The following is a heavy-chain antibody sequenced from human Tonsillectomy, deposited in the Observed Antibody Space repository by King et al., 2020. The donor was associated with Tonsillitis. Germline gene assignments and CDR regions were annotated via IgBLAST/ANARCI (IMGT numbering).Heavy chain of an antibody. V-gene: IGHV3-30*18. D-gene: IGHD3-22*01. CDR3: AKDEGSSGYTDAFDI. CDR2: ISYDGNNK. CDR1: GFTFRNYG. Sequence: VQLVESGGGVVQPGRSLRLSCAASGFTFRNYGMHWVRQAPGKGLEWVAVISYDGNNKYYADSVKGRFTISRDNSKNTLYLQMNSLRAEDTAVYYCAKDEGSSGYTDAFDIWGQGTMVTVSS. J-gene: IGHJ3*02.